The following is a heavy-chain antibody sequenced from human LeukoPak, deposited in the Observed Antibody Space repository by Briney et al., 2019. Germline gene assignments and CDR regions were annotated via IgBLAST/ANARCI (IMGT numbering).Heavy chain of an antibody. CDR3: ARRLPNNWRDVNWFDP. CDR1: GYSFTNYW. D-gene: IGHD1-20*01. V-gene: IGHV5-51*01. Sequence: GESLKISCKGSGYSFTNYWIGWVRQMPGKGLDWMGIIYPGDSDTRYSPSFQGQVTISADKSISTAYLQWSSLKASDTAMYFCARRLPNNWRDVNWFDPWGQGTLVTVS. J-gene: IGHJ5*02. CDR2: IYPGDSDT.